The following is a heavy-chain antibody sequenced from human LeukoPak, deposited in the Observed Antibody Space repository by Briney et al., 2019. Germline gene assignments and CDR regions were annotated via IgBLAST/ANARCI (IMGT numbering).Heavy chain of an antibody. Sequence: GGSLRLSCAASGFTFSDYYMSWIRQAPGKGPGWVSYISSSGSTIYYADSVKGRFTISRDNAKNSLYLQMNSLRAEHTAVYYCARDMYYDSSGYADWGQGTLVTVSS. CDR1: GFTFSDYY. CDR2: ISSSGSTI. V-gene: IGHV3-11*01. J-gene: IGHJ4*02. CDR3: ARDMYYDSSGYAD. D-gene: IGHD3-22*01.